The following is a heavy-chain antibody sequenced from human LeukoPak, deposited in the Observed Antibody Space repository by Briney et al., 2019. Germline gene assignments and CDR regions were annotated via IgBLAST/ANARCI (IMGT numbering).Heavy chain of an antibody. D-gene: IGHD1-26*01. V-gene: IGHV3-48*02. J-gene: IGHJ3*02. CDR3: ARDKSGSDSPRGAVIDI. Sequence: PGGSLRLSCAAPGFTFSSYTMNWVRKAPGKGLEWISYISSSSSIMYYADSVKGRFSISRDNAKNSLYPQMNSLRDEDTAVYYCARDKSGSDSPRGAVIDICGQGAMVTVSS. CDR1: GFTFSSYT. CDR2: ISSSSSIM.